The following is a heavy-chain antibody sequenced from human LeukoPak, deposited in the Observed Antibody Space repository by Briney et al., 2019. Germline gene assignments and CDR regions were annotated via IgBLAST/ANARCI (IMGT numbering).Heavy chain of an antibody. CDR2: ISGYNGNT. CDR1: GYTFISYG. Sequence: ASVKVSCKASGYTFISYGISWVRQAPGQGLEWMGWISGYNGNTNYAQNLQGRVTMTRATSTSTVYMELSSLRPEDTAVYYCARDPSYCGGDCYAFDIWGQGTMVTVSS. V-gene: IGHV1-18*01. J-gene: IGHJ3*02. D-gene: IGHD2-21*02. CDR3: ARDPSYCGGDCYAFDI.